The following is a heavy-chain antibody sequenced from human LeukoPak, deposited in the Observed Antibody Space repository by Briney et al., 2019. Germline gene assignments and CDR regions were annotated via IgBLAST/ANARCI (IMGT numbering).Heavy chain of an antibody. CDR2: ISSSGST. CDR1: GGSISSGSDY. Sequence: PSETLSLTCTVSGGSISSGSDYWGWVSQPPGKGLEWLASISSSGSTYYNPSLKSRVSISVDSFRNQFSLKLSSVTAADTAVYYCARRRVLPPDVPDRADYYLDVWGKGTAVTVSS. D-gene: IGHD2-2*01. CDR3: ARRRVLPPDVPDRADYYLDV. V-gene: IGHV4-39*01. J-gene: IGHJ6*03.